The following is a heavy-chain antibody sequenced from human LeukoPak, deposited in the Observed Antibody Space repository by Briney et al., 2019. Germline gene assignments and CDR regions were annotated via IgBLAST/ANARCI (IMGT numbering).Heavy chain of an antibody. CDR1: GYTFTSYG. Sequence: ASVKVSCKASGYTFTSYGISWVRQAPGQGLEWMGWISAYNGNANYAQKLQGRVTMATDTSTSTAYMELRSLRSDDTAVYYCARGRAAAGHLDYWGQGTLVTVSS. J-gene: IGHJ4*02. V-gene: IGHV1-18*01. D-gene: IGHD6-13*01. CDR3: ARGRAAAGHLDY. CDR2: ISAYNGNA.